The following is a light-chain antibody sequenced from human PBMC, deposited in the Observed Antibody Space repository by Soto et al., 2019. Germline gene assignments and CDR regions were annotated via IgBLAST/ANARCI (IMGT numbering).Light chain of an antibody. V-gene: IGKV3-11*01. Sequence: EIMLTQSPVTLSLSPGERATLSCRASQSVTSFLAWYQQKPGQAPRLLIYDVSNRATGIPARFSGSGSGTDFTLTISSLKPEDFAVYYCQQRSNWPLTFGGGTKVEIK. J-gene: IGKJ4*01. CDR2: DVS. CDR1: QSVTSF. CDR3: QQRSNWPLT.